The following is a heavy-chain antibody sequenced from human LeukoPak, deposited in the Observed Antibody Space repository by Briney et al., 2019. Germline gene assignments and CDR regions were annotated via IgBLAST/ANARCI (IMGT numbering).Heavy chain of an antibody. J-gene: IGHJ4*02. CDR3: ASGVDLVAVYYFDY. Sequence: ASVKVSSKASGYTFTSYGISWVRQAPGQGLEWMGWISAYNGNTNYAQKLQGRVTMTTDTSTSTAYMELRSLRSDDTAVYYCASGVDLVAVYYFDYWGQGTLVTVSS. CDR2: ISAYNGNT. D-gene: IGHD3-22*01. CDR1: GYTFTSYG. V-gene: IGHV1-18*01.